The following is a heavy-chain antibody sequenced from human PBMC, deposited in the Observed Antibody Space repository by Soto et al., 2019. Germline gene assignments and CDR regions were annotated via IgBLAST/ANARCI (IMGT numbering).Heavy chain of an antibody. CDR2: INHSVST. J-gene: IGHJ5*02. V-gene: IGHV4-34*01. CDR3: AGGAGVLWFGEGSFDP. CDR1: GGSFSGYY. Sequence: QVQLQQWGAGLLKPSETLSLTCAVYGGSFSGYYWSWIRQPPGKGLEWIGEINHSVSTNYNPPLKSRVTLAVDTSTRQFPLKLSYVTAAYTAVYYCAGGAGVLWFGEGSFDPWGEGTLVTVSS. D-gene: IGHD3-10*01.